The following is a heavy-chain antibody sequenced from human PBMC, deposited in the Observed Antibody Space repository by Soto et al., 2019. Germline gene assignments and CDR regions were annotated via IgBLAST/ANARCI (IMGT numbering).Heavy chain of an antibody. J-gene: IGHJ4*02. D-gene: IGHD1-26*01. CDR2: IIPIFGTA. Sequence: QVQLVQSGAEVKKPGSSVKVSCKTSGGTFSTYSIVWVRQAPGEGLEWMGGIIPIFGTANYAQKFQDRVTITADKSTNTALMELSSLKSEYTAMYYCASSSGNNYGVGTNYYFDYWGQGTLVTVSS. CDR3: ASSSGNNYGVGTNYYFDY. V-gene: IGHV1-69*06. CDR1: GGTFSTYS.